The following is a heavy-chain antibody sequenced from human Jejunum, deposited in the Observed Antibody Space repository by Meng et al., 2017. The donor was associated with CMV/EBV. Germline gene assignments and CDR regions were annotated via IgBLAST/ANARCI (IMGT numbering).Heavy chain of an antibody. Sequence: SGFTFSRFWMSGVRQAPGKGLEWVANINQDESERYYVDSVKGRFTISRDNAKNSLYLQMNSLRAEDTAVYYCARQGILVPAATNWFAPWGQGTLVTVSS. D-gene: IGHD2-2*01. CDR3: ARQGILVPAATNWFAP. J-gene: IGHJ5*02. V-gene: IGHV3-7*01. CDR1: GFTFSRFW. CDR2: INQDESER.